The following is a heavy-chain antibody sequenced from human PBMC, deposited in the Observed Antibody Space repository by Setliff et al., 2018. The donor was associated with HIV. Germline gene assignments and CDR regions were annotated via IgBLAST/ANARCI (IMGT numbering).Heavy chain of an antibody. D-gene: IGHD4-17*01. CDR2: IYYTGST. V-gene: IGHV4-39*07. CDR3: ARVATTVTSQLDY. J-gene: IGHJ4*02. Sequence: SETLSLTCIVAGGSSRSSSYYWGWIRQPPGKGLEWIGTIYYTGSTNYNPSLKSRVTISVASSKLQLSLEANSVTAADTAVYVCARVATTVTSQLDYWGQGTLVTVSS. CDR1: GGSSRSSSYY.